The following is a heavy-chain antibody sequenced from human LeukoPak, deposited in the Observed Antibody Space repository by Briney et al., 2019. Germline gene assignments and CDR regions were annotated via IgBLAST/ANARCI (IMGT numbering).Heavy chain of an antibody. D-gene: IGHD3-22*01. J-gene: IGHJ4*02. CDR1: GYTFTGYY. CDR2: INPNSGGT. CDR3: ARDHDSSGYYAY. Sequence: ASVKVSCQASGYTFTGYYMHWVRQAPGQGLEWMGWINPNSGGTNYAQKFQGRVTMTRDTSISTAYMELSRLRSDDTAVYYCARDHDSSGYYAYWGQGTLVTVSS. V-gene: IGHV1-2*02.